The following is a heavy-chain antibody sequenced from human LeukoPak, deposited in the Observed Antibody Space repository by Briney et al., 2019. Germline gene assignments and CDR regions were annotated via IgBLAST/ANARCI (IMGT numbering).Heavy chain of an antibody. J-gene: IGHJ3*02. CDR3: ARRSRIYYGSGSYKNAFDI. CDR2: INHSGST. D-gene: IGHD3-10*01. V-gene: IGHV4-34*01. Sequence: PSETLSLTCAVYGGSFSGCYWSWIRQPPGKGLEWIGEINHSGSTNYNSSLKSRVTISVDTSKNLFSLKLSSVTAADTAVYYCARRSRIYYGSGSYKNAFDIWGQGTMVTVSS. CDR1: GGSFSGCY.